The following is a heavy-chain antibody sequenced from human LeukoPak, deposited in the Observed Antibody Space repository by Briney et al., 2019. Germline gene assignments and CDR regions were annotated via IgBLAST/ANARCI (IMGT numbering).Heavy chain of an antibody. CDR1: GFTFSSYA. CDR3: AKNFKRGGYYYPFDY. CDR2: ISGSGGST. J-gene: IGHJ4*02. D-gene: IGHD3-22*01. Sequence: GGSPRLSCAASGFTFSSYAMSWVRQAPGKGLEWVSAISGSGGSTYYADSVKGRFTISRDNSKNTLYLQMNSLRAEDTAVYYCAKNFKRGGYYYPFDYWGQGTLVTVSS. V-gene: IGHV3-23*01.